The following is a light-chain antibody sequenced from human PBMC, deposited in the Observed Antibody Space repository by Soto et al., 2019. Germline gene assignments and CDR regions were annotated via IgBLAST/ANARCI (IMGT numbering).Light chain of an antibody. CDR3: QQYGDSPDRDRWT. J-gene: IGKJ1*01. CDR2: GPS. Sequence: EIVLTQSPGTLSLSPGERASLSCRASQSVRYTSLAWYKQKPGQPPRLLIYGPSSRATGIPDRFSGSGSGTYFHLTISRVETEDFAVYFCQQYGDSPDRDRWTFRQGTKVEIK. V-gene: IGKV3-20*01. CDR1: QSVRYTS.